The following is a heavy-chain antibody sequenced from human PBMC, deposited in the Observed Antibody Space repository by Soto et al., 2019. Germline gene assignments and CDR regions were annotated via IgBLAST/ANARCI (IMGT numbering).Heavy chain of an antibody. CDR2: IYYSGST. J-gene: IGHJ4*02. CDR3: AREPPSGWYYFDY. V-gene: IGHV4-59*01. D-gene: IGHD6-19*01. CDR1: GGSISSYY. Sequence: SETLSLTCTVSGGSISSYYWSWIRQPPGKGLEWIGYIYYSGSTNYNPSLKSRVTISVDTSKNQFSLKLSSVTAADTAVYYCAREPPSGWYYFDYWGQGTLVTVSS.